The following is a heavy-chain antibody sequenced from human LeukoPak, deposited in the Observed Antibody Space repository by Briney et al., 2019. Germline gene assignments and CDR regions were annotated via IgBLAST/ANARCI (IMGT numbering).Heavy chain of an antibody. CDR2: IRANGGDT. CDR3: AKDRGY. V-gene: IGHV3-23*01. CDR1: GFTFTSYW. J-gene: IGHJ4*02. Sequence: GGSLRLSCAASGFTFTSYWMHWVRQAPGKGLEWVSAIRANGGDTYYADSVKGRFTISRDNSKNTLYLQMNSLRAEDTAIYYCAKDRGYWGQGTLVTVSS.